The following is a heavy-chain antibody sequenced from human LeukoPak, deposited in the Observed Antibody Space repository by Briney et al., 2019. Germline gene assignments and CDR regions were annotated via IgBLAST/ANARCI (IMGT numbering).Heavy chain of an antibody. V-gene: IGHV4-59*01. CDR3: ARGRAGAFDI. Sequence: SETLSLTCTVPGGSISRYYWSWIRQPPGKGLEWMGYIYYSGSTNYNPSLKSRVTISVDTSKNQLSLKLSSVTAADTAVYYCARGRAGAFDIWGQGTMVTVSS. D-gene: IGHD5-24*01. J-gene: IGHJ3*02. CDR1: GGSISRYY. CDR2: IYYSGST.